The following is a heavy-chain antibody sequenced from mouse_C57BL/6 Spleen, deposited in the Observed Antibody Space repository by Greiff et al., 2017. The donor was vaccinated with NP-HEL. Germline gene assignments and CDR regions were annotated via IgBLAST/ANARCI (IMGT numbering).Heavy chain of an antibody. CDR3: ARGSNYGYYAMDY. D-gene: IGHD2-5*01. CDR2: ISSGSSTI. Sequence: EVQLVESGGGLVKPGGSLKLSCAASGFTFSDYGMHWVRQAPEKGLEWVAYISSGSSTIYYADTVKGRFTISGDNAKNTLFLQMTSLRSEDTAMYYCARGSNYGYYAMDYWGQGTSVTVSS. V-gene: IGHV5-17*01. J-gene: IGHJ4*01. CDR1: GFTFSDYG.